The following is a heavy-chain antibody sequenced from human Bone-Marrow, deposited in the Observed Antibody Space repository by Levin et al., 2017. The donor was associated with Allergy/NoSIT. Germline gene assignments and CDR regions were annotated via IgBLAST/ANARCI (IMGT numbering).Heavy chain of an antibody. D-gene: IGHD1-7*01. Sequence: ESLKISCKASGYTFTGSYMHWVRQAPGQGLEWMGWINPNSGGTNYAQNFQGRVTMTRDTSISTAYMELSRLRSDDTAVYYCAIPPGRLELRFYFDYWGQGTLVTVSS. V-gene: IGHV1-2*02. CDR2: INPNSGGT. CDR1: GYTFTGSY. CDR3: AIPPGRLELRFYFDY. J-gene: IGHJ4*02.